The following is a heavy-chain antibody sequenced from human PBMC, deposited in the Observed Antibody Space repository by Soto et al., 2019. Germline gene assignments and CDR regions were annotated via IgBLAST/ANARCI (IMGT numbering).Heavy chain of an antibody. J-gene: IGHJ4*02. D-gene: IGHD2-2*01. CDR3: AKDRYCSATSCQDFGS. Sequence: GGSLRLSCAASGFSVTIYAMSGLRQAPGKGLEWVSVLSGSGIGKEYADSVKGRFTISRDNSRNTLYLQMTGLRVEDTAVYYCAKDRYCSATSCQDFGSWGQGTLVTVSS. CDR1: GFSVTIYA. CDR2: LSGSGIGK. V-gene: IGHV3-23*01.